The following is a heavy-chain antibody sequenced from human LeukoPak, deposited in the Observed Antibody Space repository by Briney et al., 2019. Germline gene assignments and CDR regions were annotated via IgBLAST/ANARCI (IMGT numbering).Heavy chain of an antibody. CDR1: GYTFTSCY. CDR3: ARAIDSSGYIYYYYYMDV. D-gene: IGHD3-22*01. Sequence: ASVKVSCKASGYTFTSCYMHWVRQAPGRGLEWMGIINPSGGSTSYAQKFQGRVTMTRDTSISTAYMELSSLRSEDTAVYYCARAIDSSGYIYYYYYMDVWGKGTTVTISS. CDR2: INPSGGST. J-gene: IGHJ6*03. V-gene: IGHV1-46*01.